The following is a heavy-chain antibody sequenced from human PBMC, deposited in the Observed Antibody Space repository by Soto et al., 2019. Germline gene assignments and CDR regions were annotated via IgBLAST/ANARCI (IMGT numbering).Heavy chain of an antibody. CDR2: IKSKTDGGTT. Sequence: EVQLVESGGGLVEPGGSLRLSCTASGFTFSNAWMTWVRQAPGKGLEWVGRIKSKTDGGTTDYAAPVKGRFTISREDSKNTMYLQMNSLKTEDTAVYYCTIPRGPMIRPWGQGTLVTVSS. CDR3: TIPRGPMIRP. D-gene: IGHD3-22*01. V-gene: IGHV3-15*01. J-gene: IGHJ5*02. CDR1: GFTFSNAW.